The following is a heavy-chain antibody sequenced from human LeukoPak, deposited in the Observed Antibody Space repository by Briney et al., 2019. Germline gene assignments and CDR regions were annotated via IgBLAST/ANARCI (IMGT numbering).Heavy chain of an antibody. CDR2: LKSKTDGGTT. V-gene: IGHV3-15*01. Sequence: GGSLRLSCAASGFTFSNAWMSWVRQAPGKGLEWVGRLKSKTDGGTTDYAAPVKGRFTISRDDSKNTLYLQMNSLKTEDTAVYYCTTDLRDYGGKVLDYWGQGTLVTVSS. J-gene: IGHJ4*02. D-gene: IGHD4-23*01. CDR3: TTDLRDYGGKVLDY. CDR1: GFTFSNAW.